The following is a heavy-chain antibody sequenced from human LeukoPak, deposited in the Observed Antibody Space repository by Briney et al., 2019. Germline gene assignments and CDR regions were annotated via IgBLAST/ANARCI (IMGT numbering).Heavy chain of an antibody. J-gene: IGHJ3*02. D-gene: IGHD3-22*01. V-gene: IGHV4-34*01. CDR1: GGSFSGYY. Sequence: SETLSLTCVVYGGSFSGYYWSWIRQPPGKGLEWIGEINHSGSTNYNPSLKSRVTISVDTSKNQFSLKLSSVTAADTAVYYCASPRGLMYYYDSSGYYSNAFDIWGQGTMVTVSS. CDR3: ASPRGLMYYYDSSGYYSNAFDI. CDR2: INHSGST.